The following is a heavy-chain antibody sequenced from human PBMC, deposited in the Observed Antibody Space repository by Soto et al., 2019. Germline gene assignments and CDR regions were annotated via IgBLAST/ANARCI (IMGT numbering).Heavy chain of an antibody. V-gene: IGHV4-30-4*01. CDR1: GGSISSGDYY. D-gene: IGHD3-22*01. J-gene: IGHJ4*02. Sequence: QVQLQESGPGLVKPSQTLSLTCTVSGGSISSGDYYWSWIRQPPGKGLEWIGYIYYSGSTYYNPSPKIRVTISVDTSKNQFSLKLSSVTAADTAVYYCARAPTYYYDSSGPKFDYWGQGTLVTVSS. CDR2: IYYSGST. CDR3: ARAPTYYYDSSGPKFDY.